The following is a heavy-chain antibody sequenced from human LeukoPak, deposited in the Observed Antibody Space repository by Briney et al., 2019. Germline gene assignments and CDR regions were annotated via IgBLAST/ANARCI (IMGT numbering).Heavy chain of an antibody. V-gene: IGHV4-59*01. CDR2: IYYSGST. CDR3: ARDAGHGAVEPFDY. CDR1: GGSISSYY. Sequence: SETLSLTCTVSGGSISSYYWSWIRQPPGKGLEWIGYIYYSGSTNYNPSLKSRVTISVDTSKNQFSLKLSSVTAADTAVYYWARDAGHGAVEPFDYWGQGTLVTVSS. J-gene: IGHJ4*02. D-gene: IGHD1-1*01.